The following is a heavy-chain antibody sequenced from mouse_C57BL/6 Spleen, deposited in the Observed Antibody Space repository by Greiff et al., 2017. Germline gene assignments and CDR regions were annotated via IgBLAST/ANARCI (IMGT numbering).Heavy chain of an antibody. CDR3: VRHRLYYFDD. CDR1: GYSFTTYA. Sequence: EVQLVESGGGLVQPKGSLKLSCAASGYSFTTYAMNWVRQAPGKGLEWVARIRSTSNNYATYYADSVKDRFTISRDDSESMLHLQMNNLKTEDTAMYYCVRHRLYYFDDWGKGTTLTVAS. J-gene: IGHJ2*01. V-gene: IGHV10-1*01. CDR2: IRSTSNNYAT.